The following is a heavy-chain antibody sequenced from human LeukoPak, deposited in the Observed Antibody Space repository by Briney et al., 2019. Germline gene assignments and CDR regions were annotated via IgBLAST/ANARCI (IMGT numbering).Heavy chain of an antibody. CDR2: IKRKTDGGTT. CDR3: TTAVVVTGFDY. Sequence: GGSLRLSCAASGLTFSSYGMHWVRQAPGKGLEWVGRIKRKTDGGTTAYAAPVKGRFNISRDDSKNMVYLQMNSLKTEDTAVYYCTTAVVVTGFDYWGQGTLVSVSS. J-gene: IGHJ4*02. V-gene: IGHV3-15*01. CDR1: GLTFSSYG. D-gene: IGHD2-21*02.